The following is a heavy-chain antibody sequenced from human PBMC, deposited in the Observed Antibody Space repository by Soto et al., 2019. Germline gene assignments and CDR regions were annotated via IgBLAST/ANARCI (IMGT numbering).Heavy chain of an antibody. V-gene: IGHV4-59*01. Sequence: PSETLSLTCTVSGDSISNYYWSWIRQPPGKRLEWIGYIYYSGNTIYNPSLKSRVTISLDTSKNQFSLNLSSVTAADTAVYYCARENAYNWNPPGYGMDVWGQGTTVTVSS. D-gene: IGHD1-20*01. CDR3: ARENAYNWNPPGYGMDV. CDR1: GDSISNYY. J-gene: IGHJ6*02. CDR2: IYYSGNT.